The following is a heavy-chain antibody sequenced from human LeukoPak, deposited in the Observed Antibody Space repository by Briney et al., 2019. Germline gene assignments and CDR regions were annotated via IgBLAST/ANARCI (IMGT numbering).Heavy chain of an antibody. V-gene: IGHV4-34*01. J-gene: IGHJ4*02. CDR3: AREFRISRYSSSLPSH. CDR1: GGSFSGYY. D-gene: IGHD6-13*01. Sequence: SETLSLTCAVYGGSFSGYYWSWIRQPPGKGLEWIGEINHSGSTNYNPSLKGRVTISVDTSKNQFSLKLSSVTAADTAVYYCAREFRISRYSSSLPSHWGQGTLVTVSS. CDR2: INHSGST.